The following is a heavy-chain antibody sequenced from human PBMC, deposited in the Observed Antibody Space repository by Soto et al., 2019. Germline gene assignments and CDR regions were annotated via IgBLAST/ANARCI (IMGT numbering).Heavy chain of an antibody. CDR2: FYPGDSTS. V-gene: IGHV5-51*01. CDR1: GYSFISYW. D-gene: IGHD2-15*01. CDR3: ARIIGYCRNNDCSWTFDV. Sequence: GESLKISCKTSGYSFISYWVAWVRQLPGKGLEWMGTFYPGDSTSTYSPPFQGQVTISVDTSITTAYLQLNSLKASDTAMYYCARIIGYCRNNDCSWTFDVWGQGTMVTVSS. J-gene: IGHJ3*01.